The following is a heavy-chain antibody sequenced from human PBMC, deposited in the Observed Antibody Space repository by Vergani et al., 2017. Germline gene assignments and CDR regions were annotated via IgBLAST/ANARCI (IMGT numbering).Heavy chain of an antibody. CDR2: IKADGGET. V-gene: IGHV3-7*03. CDR1: GFMFTSNW. D-gene: IGHD6-13*01. Sequence: EDHLVEFGGGLVQPGESLRLSCTAAGFMFTSNWMSWVRQAPGKGLEWVANIKADGGETYYADSVKGRFTISRDNSKNTVYLQMDDLRAEDTAVYYCAKDLSVVEAADDFRGQGTLVTVSS. CDR3: AKDLSVVEAADDF. J-gene: IGHJ4*02.